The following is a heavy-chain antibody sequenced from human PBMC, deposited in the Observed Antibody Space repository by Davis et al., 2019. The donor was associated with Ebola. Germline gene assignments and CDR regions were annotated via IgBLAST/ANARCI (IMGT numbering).Heavy chain of an antibody. CDR2: ISYDGNNK. D-gene: IGHD5-12*01. CDR1: EFTFSNDA. V-gene: IGHV3-30*14. CDR3: VKEALRTVATPRNWFDP. Sequence: GASLKLSCAAAEFTFSNDAMHWVRPAPGKGMEWVAIISYDGNNKYYADSVKGRFTISRDNSKNTLYLQMSSLRAEDTAVYYCVKEALRTVATPRNWFDPWGQGTLVTVSS. J-gene: IGHJ5*02.